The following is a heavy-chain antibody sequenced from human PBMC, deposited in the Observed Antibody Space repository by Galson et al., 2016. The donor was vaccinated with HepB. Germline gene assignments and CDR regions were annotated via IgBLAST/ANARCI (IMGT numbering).Heavy chain of an antibody. Sequence: SLRLSCAASGFTFSNYAMRWVRQAPGKGLEWVAVISYDGSTTYYADSVKGRFTISRDNLRNTLYLQLDSLRAEDTALYYCTRDGYNHIAFDIWGRGTMVTVSS. CDR1: GFTFSNYA. J-gene: IGHJ3*02. CDR3: TRDGYNHIAFDI. V-gene: IGHV3-30-3*01. CDR2: ISYDGSTT. D-gene: IGHD5-24*01.